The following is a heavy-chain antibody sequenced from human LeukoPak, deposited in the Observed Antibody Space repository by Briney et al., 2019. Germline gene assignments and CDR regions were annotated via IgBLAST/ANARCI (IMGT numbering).Heavy chain of an antibody. D-gene: IGHD2-15*01. V-gene: IGHV3-66*01. CDR2: IYGGSST. CDR1: GVTVGSTY. Sequence: GGSLRLSCAASGVTVGSTYMSWVRQAPGKGLEWVSVIYGGSSTYNADSVKGRFTISRDNSKNTLFLQMNSLRAEDTAVYYCARASKVEAFDVWGQGTMVTVSS. CDR3: ARASKVEAFDV. J-gene: IGHJ3*01.